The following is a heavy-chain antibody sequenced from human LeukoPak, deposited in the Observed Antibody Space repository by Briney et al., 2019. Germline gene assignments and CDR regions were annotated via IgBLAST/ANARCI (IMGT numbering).Heavy chain of an antibody. CDR3: ALGITMVWGYYGMDV. Sequence: PSETLSLTCTVSGGSISSYYWSWIRQPAGKGLEWIGSVYYSGSTYYNPSLKSRVTISVDTSKNQFSLKLSSVTAADTAVYYCALGITMVWGYYGMDVWGQGTTVTVSS. CDR1: GGSISSYY. J-gene: IGHJ6*02. D-gene: IGHD3-10*01. CDR2: VYYSGST. V-gene: IGHV4-59*05.